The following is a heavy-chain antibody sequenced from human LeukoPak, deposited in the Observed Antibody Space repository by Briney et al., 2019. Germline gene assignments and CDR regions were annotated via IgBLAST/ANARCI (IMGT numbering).Heavy chain of an antibody. CDR3: AREEWDLRAFDI. CDR2: IYTSGST. D-gene: IGHD1-26*01. Sequence: SETLSLTCTVSGGSISSGSYYWSCIRQPAGKGLEWIGRIYTSGSTNYNPSLKSRVTISVDTSKNQFSLKLSSVTAADTAVYYCAREEWDLRAFDIWGQGTMVTVSS. CDR1: GGSISSGSYY. J-gene: IGHJ3*02. V-gene: IGHV4-61*02.